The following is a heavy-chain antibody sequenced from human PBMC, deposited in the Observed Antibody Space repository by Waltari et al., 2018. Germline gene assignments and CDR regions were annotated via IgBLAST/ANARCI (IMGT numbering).Heavy chain of an antibody. CDR3: AKTKRVVRGGAINWFDP. Sequence: QVQLVQSGAEVTKPGASVKVSCKASGYTFTRYDINWVRTATGQGLVWMGGLNPNSGNTGYEKKFKGRVTMTRNTSKSTAYMELSSLRSEDTAVYYCAKTKRVVRGGAINWFDPWGQGTLVTVSS. CDR2: LNPNSGNT. J-gene: IGHJ5*02. CDR1: GYTFTRYD. V-gene: IGHV1-8*01. D-gene: IGHD3-10*01.